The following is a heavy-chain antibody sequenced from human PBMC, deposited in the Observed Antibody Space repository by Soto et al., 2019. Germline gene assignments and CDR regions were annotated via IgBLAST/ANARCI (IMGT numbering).Heavy chain of an antibody. CDR2: VDYGGIT. Sequence: SETLSLTCRVSGASIGRGTYYWGWLRQPAGKGLEWIGSVDYGGITYYSPSLKTRLRISVDSSTTHFSLSLSSVTAADTALNFCVSLRVSAMWTGAIDPWGQGILVTVSS. J-gene: IGHJ5*02. CDR3: VSLRVSAMWTGAIDP. CDR1: GASIGRGTYY. D-gene: IGHD2-2*01. V-gene: IGHV4-39*02.